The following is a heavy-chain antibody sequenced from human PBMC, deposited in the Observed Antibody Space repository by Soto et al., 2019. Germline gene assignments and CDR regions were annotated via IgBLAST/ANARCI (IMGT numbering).Heavy chain of an antibody. D-gene: IGHD6-19*01. V-gene: IGHV3-30-3*01. J-gene: IGHJ6*02. Sequence: QMQLVASGGGVVQPGESLRLSCAASGFTFNYYPMHWVRQTPGKGLGWVAVISFDGSNKYYADSVKGRFTISRDNSKHMLDLQMNSLRAEDAAVYSWARLPGALVAVLYIYPLDGREAMSDVDVWGQGATVSVSS. CDR3: ARLPGALVAVLYIYPLDGREAMSDVDV. CDR1: GFTFNYYP. CDR2: ISFDGSNK.